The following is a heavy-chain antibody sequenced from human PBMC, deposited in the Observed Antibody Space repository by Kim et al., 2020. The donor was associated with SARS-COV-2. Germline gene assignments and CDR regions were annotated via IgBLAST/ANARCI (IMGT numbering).Heavy chain of an antibody. J-gene: IGHJ4*03. CDR1: GGSFSGYY. V-gene: IGHV4-34*01. Sequence: SETLSLTCAVYGGSFSGYYWSWIRQPPGKGLEWIGEINHSGSTNYNPSLKSRVTISVDTSKNQFSLKLSSVTAADTAVYYCARGRSNWNRYYSPCYFDY. CDR3: ARGRSNWNRYYSPCYFDY. CDR2: INHSGST. D-gene: IGHD1-20*01.